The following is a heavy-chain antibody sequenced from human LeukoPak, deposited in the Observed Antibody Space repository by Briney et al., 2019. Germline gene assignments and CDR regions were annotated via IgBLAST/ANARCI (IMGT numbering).Heavy chain of an antibody. CDR3: ARRTVVPASQTKPFDY. CDR1: GGSFSGYY. CDR2: INHSGST. V-gene: IGHV4-34*01. D-gene: IGHD2-2*01. Sequence: PSQTLSLTCAVYGGSFSGYYWSWIRQPPGKGLEWIGEINHSGSTNYNPSLKSRVTISVDTSKNQFSLKLSSVTAADTAVYYCARRTVVPASQTKPFDYWGQGTLVTVSS. J-gene: IGHJ4*02.